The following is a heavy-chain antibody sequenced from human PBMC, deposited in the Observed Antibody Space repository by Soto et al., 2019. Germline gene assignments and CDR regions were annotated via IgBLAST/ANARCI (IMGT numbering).Heavy chain of an antibody. CDR3: ARDLGYSSSWPLYYYYYGMDV. J-gene: IGHJ6*02. CDR2: INPNSGGT. CDR1: GYTFTGYY. D-gene: IGHD6-13*01. V-gene: IGHV1-2*04. Sequence: SVKVSCKASGYTFTGYYMHWVRQAPGQGLEWMGWINPNSGGTNYAQKFQGWVTMTRDTSISTAYMERSRLRSDDTAVYYCARDLGYSSSWPLYYYYYGMDVWGQGTTVTVSS.